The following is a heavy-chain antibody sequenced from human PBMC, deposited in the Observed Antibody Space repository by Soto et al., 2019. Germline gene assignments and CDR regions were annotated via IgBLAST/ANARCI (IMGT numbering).Heavy chain of an antibody. CDR2: ISGSGFKK. D-gene: IGHD1-26*01. Sequence: PGVSLRLSCAASGFIFENFGMSWVRQAPGKGLEWISSISGSGFKKYYADSVKGRFTISRDNSKSTLYLELNNLSAEDTAVYHCAKNQGVELVPLATVDWFDPWGQGSVVTVSS. CDR3: AKNQGVELVPLATVDWFDP. V-gene: IGHV3-23*01. CDR1: GFIFENFG. J-gene: IGHJ5*02.